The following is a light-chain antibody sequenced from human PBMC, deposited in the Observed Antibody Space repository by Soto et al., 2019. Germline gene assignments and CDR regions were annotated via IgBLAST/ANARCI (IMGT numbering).Light chain of an antibody. CDR1: SSDVGGYNS. Sequence: QSALTQPPSASGSPGQSVTISCTGTSSDVGGYNSVSWYQQHPGKAPKLVIYEVSKRPSGVPDRFSASKYDNTASLTVSGLQAEDEADYYCSSYAGSKNLVFGGGTKVTVL. J-gene: IGLJ2*01. V-gene: IGLV2-8*01. CDR3: SSYAGSKNLV. CDR2: EVS.